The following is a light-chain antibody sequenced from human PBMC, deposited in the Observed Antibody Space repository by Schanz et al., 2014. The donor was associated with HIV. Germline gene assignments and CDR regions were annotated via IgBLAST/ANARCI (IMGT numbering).Light chain of an antibody. V-gene: IGLV2-14*03. CDR1: DLDVGKYSY. CDR2: DVS. CDR3: ASWNVSLNGRV. Sequence: QSALTQPASVSGSPGQSITISCTGTDLDVGKYSYVAWYQQHPGKAPKVVLYDVSKRPSGVSNRFSGSKSGNTASLTISGLQSEDEADYYCASWNVSLNGRVFGGGTKLTVL. J-gene: IGLJ3*02.